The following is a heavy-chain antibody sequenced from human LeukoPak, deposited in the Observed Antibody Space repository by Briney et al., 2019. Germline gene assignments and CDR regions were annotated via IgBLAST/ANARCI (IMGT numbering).Heavy chain of an antibody. V-gene: IGHV1-46*01. Sequence: ASVKVSCKASGHTFTSYYMHWVRQGPGQGPEWMGVSNPSGGSTTNAQKFQGRVTMTRDTSTSTVYMELSSLRSEDTAIYYCARARGSGSYYGHDYYYYHYMDVWGKGTTVTVSS. D-gene: IGHD3-10*01. CDR1: GHTFTSYY. J-gene: IGHJ6*03. CDR2: SNPSGGST. CDR3: ARARGSGSYYGHDYYYYHYMDV.